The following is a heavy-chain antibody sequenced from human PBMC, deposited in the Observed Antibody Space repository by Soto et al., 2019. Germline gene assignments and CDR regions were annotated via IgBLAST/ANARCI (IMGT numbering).Heavy chain of an antibody. CDR3: EKDDNTYYWGRLIEY. CDR2: ISGSGGTS. D-gene: IGHD3-22*01. Sequence: EVQLLESGGGLVPPGGSLSLSCAASEFTFSSSAMSWVRQAPGKGLEWVSAISGSGGTSYYADSVKGRFTISRDNSKNTLCMQMNRQRAEDTAIYYCEKDDNTYYWGRLIEYWGQGSLVNVSS. CDR1: EFTFSSSA. J-gene: IGHJ4*02. V-gene: IGHV3-23*01.